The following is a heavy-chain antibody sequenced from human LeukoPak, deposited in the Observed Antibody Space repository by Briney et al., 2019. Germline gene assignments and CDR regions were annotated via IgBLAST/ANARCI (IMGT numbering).Heavy chain of an antibody. V-gene: IGHV1-69*13. J-gene: IGHJ3*02. Sequence: SVKVSCKASGGTFSSYAISWVRQAPGQGLEWMGGIIPIFGTADYAQKFQGRVTITADESTSTAYMELSSLRSEDTAVYYCARDLGQWPAPTPDALDIWGQGTMVTVSS. CDR1: GGTFSSYA. CDR2: IIPIFGTA. D-gene: IGHD6-19*01. CDR3: ARDLGQWPAPTPDALDI.